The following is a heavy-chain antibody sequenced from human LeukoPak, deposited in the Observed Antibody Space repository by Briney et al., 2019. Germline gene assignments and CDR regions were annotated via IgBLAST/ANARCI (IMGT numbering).Heavy chain of an antibody. CDR2: IYHSGST. CDR3: ARDTGTTGGDY. V-gene: IGHV4-38-2*02. D-gene: IGHD1-1*01. Sequence: SETLSLTCAVSGYSISSGYYWGWIRQPPGKGLEWIGSIYHSGSTYYNPSLKSRVTISVDTSKNQFSLKLSSVTAADTAVYYWARDTGTTGGDYWGQGTLVTVSS. CDR1: GYSISSGYY. J-gene: IGHJ4*02.